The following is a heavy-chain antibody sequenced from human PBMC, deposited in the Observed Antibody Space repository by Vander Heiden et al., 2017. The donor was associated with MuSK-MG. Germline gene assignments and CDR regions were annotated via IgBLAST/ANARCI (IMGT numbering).Heavy chain of an antibody. J-gene: IGHJ4*02. D-gene: IGHD5-12*01. CDR2: ISHSGNT. CDR1: GGSLSNGRYY. CDR3: GCSGYDYILALARRGNYFDY. V-gene: IGHV4-39*02. Sequence: QVQLQESGPGLVKPSETLSLICNVSGGSLSNGRYYWGWIRQPPGKGLEWIGTISHSGNTYYNPSLKSRVAISVDTSENHVSLGLSSVTAADTAVYYCGCSGYDYILALARRGNYFDYWGRGALVSVSS.